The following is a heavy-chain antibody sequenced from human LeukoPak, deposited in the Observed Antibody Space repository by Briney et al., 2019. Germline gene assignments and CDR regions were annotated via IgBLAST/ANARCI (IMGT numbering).Heavy chain of an antibody. CDR1: GGSISSYY. Sequence: ASETLSLTCTVSGGSISSYYWSWIRQPPGKGLEWIGYIYYSGSTNYNPSLKSRVTISVDTSKNQFSLKLSSVTAADTAVYYCARAGGYDFWSGYDWGQGTLVTVSS. CDR3: ARAGGYDFWSGYD. D-gene: IGHD3-3*01. J-gene: IGHJ4*02. CDR2: IYYSGST. V-gene: IGHV4-59*01.